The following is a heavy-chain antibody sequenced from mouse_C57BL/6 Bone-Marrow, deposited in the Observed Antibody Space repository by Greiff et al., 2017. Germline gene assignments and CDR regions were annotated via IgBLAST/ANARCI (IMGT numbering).Heavy chain of an antibody. CDR1: GYSITSDY. V-gene: IGHV3-8*01. J-gene: IGHJ4*01. CDR3: ARVYYCGDYAMDY. D-gene: IGHD2-13*01. CDR2: ISYSGNT. Sequence: EVQLVESGPGLAKPSQTLSLTCSVSGYSITSDYWNWIRKFPGNKLEYMGYISYSGNTYYNPSLKSRISITRDTSKNQYYLQLNSVTTDDTATYYCARVYYCGDYAMDYWGQGTSVTVSS.